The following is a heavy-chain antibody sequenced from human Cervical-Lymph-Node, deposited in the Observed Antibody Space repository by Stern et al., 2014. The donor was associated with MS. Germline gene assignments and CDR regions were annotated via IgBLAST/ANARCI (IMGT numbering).Heavy chain of an antibody. CDR2: ISAYDDDT. J-gene: IGHJ4*02. Sequence: QVQLVQSGAEVRKPGDAVKVSCKTSGYTFGHYVINWVRQAPGQGLEWVGWISAYDDDTKYAQKFQDRVTMTTDASTNTVHMELRSLRSDDTALYYCAREDTGMIRIYDYWGQGTLVTVSS. CDR3: AREDTGMIRIYDY. CDR1: GYTFGHYV. V-gene: IGHV1-18*01. D-gene: IGHD3-3*02.